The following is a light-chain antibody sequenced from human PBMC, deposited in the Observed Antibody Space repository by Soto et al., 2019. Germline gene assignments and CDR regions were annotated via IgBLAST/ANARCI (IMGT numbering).Light chain of an antibody. V-gene: IGLV2-14*01. CDR1: SSDVGGYNH. J-gene: IGLJ2*01. CDR3: CSYTTSTTRII. Sequence: QSVLTQPASVSGSPGQSITISCTGSSSDVGGYNHVSWYQQHPGKAPKLMIYEVSNRPSGVSNRFSGSKSGNTASLTISGLQAEDEADYYCCSYTTSTTRIIFGGGTKLTVL. CDR2: EVS.